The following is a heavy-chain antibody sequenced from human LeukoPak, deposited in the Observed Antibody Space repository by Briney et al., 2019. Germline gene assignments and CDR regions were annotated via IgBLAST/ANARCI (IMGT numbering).Heavy chain of an antibody. CDR1: GGSISSYY. D-gene: IGHD6-19*01. CDR2: IYFSGST. V-gene: IGHV4-59*07. CDR3: ARAQWSGDYYYGMDV. J-gene: IGHJ6*02. Sequence: SYTLSVTCTVSGGSISSYYWSWIRQPPGKGLKGMGYIYFSGSTNYNPPLTSRLTISVDTSKNQVSLKLSSVAAADTAVYYCARAQWSGDYYYGMDVWGQGTTVTVSS.